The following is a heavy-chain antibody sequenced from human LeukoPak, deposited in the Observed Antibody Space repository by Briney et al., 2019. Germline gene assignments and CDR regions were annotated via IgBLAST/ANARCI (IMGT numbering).Heavy chain of an antibody. CDR2: ISSTM. Sequence: GGSLRLSCVASGFTFSTYKMNWVRQAPGRGLEWISGISSTMYYADSVKGRFTISRDNAKNSLYLQMDSLRVEDTAVYFCARDALYDTTGYDAFDIWGQGTMVTVSS. V-gene: IGHV3-69-1*01. D-gene: IGHD3-22*01. J-gene: IGHJ3*02. CDR3: ARDALYDTTGYDAFDI. CDR1: GFTFSTYK.